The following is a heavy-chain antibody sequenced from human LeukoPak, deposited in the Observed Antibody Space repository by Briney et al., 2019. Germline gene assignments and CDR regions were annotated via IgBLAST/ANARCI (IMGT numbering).Heavy chain of an antibody. CDR3: AKGVGGGN. CDR2: IKQDGSER. J-gene: IGHJ4*02. Sequence: GGSLRLSCAASGFTFSSYWMTWVRQAPGKGLEWVANIKQDGSERNYGDSVKGRFTISRDNAKNSQYLQMNTLRDEDTAVYYCAKGVGGGNWGKGTLVTVSS. D-gene: IGHD1-26*01. V-gene: IGHV3-7*03. CDR1: GFTFSSYW.